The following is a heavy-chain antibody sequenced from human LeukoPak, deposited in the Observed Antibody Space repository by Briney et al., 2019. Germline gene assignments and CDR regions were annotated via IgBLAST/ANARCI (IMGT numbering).Heavy chain of an antibody. V-gene: IGHV1-69*05. CDR3: ARAVGYYYYMDV. CDR2: IIPIFGTA. J-gene: IGHJ6*03. CDR1: GGTFSSYA. Sequence: SVKVSCKASGGTFSSYAISWVRQAPGQGLEWMGRIIPIFGTANYAQKFQGRVTITTDESTSTAYMELSSLRSEDTAVYYCARAVGYYYYMDVWGKGTTVTVSS.